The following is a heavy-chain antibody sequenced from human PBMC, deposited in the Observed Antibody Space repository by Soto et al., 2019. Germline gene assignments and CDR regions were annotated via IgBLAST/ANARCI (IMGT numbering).Heavy chain of an antibody. CDR1: GYTFTGYY. CDR2: INPNSGGT. V-gene: IGHV1-2*04. CDR3: AREGTFNWEDAFDI. Sequence: ASVKLSCKASGYTFTGYYMHWVRQAPGQGLEWMGWINPNSGGTNYAQKFQGWVTMTRDTSISTAYMELSRLRSDDTAVYYCAREGTFNWEDAFDIWGQGTMVTVSS. D-gene: IGHD7-27*01. J-gene: IGHJ3*02.